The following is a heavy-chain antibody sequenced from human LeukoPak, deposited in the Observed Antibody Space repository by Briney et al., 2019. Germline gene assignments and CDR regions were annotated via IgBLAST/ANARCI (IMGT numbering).Heavy chain of an antibody. CDR2: IYDSRST. V-gene: IGHV4-31*03. CDR3: ALKQRGSGSYDY. Sequence: PSETLSLTCTVSGGSISSGGYYWSCLRQHPGKGLESTGYIYDSRSTYYNPSLKSRVTISVDTSKNQFSLKLSSVTAADTAVYNCALKQRGSGSYDYWGQGTLVTVSS. J-gene: IGHJ4*02. CDR1: GGSISSGGYY. D-gene: IGHD1-26*01.